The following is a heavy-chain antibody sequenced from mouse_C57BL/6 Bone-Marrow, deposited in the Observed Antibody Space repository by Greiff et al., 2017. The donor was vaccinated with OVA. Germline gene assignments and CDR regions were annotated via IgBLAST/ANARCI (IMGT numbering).Heavy chain of an antibody. CDR3: ARGMIYYGNFHYAMDY. D-gene: IGHD2-1*01. Sequence: EVKLVESGGGLVKPGGSLKLSCAASGFTFSDYGMHWVRQAPEKGLEWVAYISSGSSTIYYADTVKGRFTISRDNAKNTLFLQMTSLRSEDTAMYYCARGMIYYGNFHYAMDYWGQGTSVTVSS. J-gene: IGHJ4*01. V-gene: IGHV5-17*01. CDR2: ISSGSSTI. CDR1: GFTFSDYG.